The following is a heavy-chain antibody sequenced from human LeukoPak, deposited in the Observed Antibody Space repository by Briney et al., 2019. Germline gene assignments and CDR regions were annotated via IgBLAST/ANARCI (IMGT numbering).Heavy chain of an antibody. Sequence: ASVKVSCKASGYPLTNYAMHWVRQAPGQSLEWMGWINAGNGNTKYSQKFQGRVTITRDTSASTAYMELSSLRAEDTAVYYCARSEPYGDYGVYWGQGTLVTVSS. CDR1: GYPLTNYA. J-gene: IGHJ4*02. D-gene: IGHD4-17*01. V-gene: IGHV1-3*01. CDR2: INAGNGNT. CDR3: ARSEPYGDYGVY.